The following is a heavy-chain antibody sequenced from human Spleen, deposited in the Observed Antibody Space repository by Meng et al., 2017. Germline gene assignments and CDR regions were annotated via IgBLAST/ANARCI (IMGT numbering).Heavy chain of an antibody. CDR2: ISYDGSNK. V-gene: IGHV3-30*01. CDR1: GFTFSSYA. CDR3: ARDPSSGWPQDY. Sequence: GGSLRLSCAASGFTFSSYAMHWVRQAPGKGLEWVAVISYDGSNKYYADSVKGRFTISRDNSKNTLYLQMNSLRAEDTAVYYCARDPSSGWPQDYWGQGTLVTVSS. J-gene: IGHJ4*02. D-gene: IGHD6-19*01.